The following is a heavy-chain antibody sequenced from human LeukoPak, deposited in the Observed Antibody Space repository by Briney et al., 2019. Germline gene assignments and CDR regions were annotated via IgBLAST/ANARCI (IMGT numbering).Heavy chain of an antibody. D-gene: IGHD3-10*01. CDR3: AKSSGYYGSGTNPATCYGMDV. V-gene: IGHV3-23*01. Sequence: GGSLRLSCAASGFTHSSYAMTWVRQAPGEGLEWVSSISGNGYTTYYADSVKGRFTISRDNSRSTLYLQMNSLRAEDTAMYYCAKSSGYYGSGTNPATCYGMDVWGQGTTVTVSS. J-gene: IGHJ6*02. CDR1: GFTHSSYA. CDR2: ISGNGYTT.